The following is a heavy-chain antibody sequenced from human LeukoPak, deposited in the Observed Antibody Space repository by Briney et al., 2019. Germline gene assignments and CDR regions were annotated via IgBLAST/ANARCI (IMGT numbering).Heavy chain of an antibody. D-gene: IGHD6-19*01. CDR1: GFTFSSYW. CDR3: ARGEAVAGTDY. V-gene: IGHV3-74*01. Sequence: GGSLSLSCAASGFTFSSYWMHWVRQAQAKGLVRVSRINSDGYSISYADSVKGRFTISRDNAKNTLYLQMNSLKAEDTAVYYCARGEAVAGTDYWGQGTQVTVSS. J-gene: IGHJ4*02. CDR2: INSDGYSI.